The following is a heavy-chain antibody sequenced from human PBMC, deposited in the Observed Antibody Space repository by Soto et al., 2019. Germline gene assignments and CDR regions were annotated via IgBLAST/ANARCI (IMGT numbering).Heavy chain of an antibody. J-gene: IGHJ6*02. CDR2: IWYDGSNK. CDR1: GFTFSSYG. D-gene: IGHD3-10*01. Sequence: QVQLVESGGGVVQPGRSLRLSCAASGFTFSSYGMHWVRQAPGKGLEWVAVIWYDGSNKYYADSVKGRFTISRENSKNTLYLQMNSPRVEDTAVYYCERYDSENGMDVWCQGTMVTGSS. V-gene: IGHV3-33*01. CDR3: ERYDSENGMDV.